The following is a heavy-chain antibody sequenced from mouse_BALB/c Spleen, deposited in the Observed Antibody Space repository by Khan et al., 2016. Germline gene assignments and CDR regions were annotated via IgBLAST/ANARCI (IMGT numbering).Heavy chain of an antibody. CDR2: INTETGEP. CDR3: ARSYRDYFDY. J-gene: IGHJ2*01. V-gene: IGHV9-2-1*01. Sequence: QSQLVQSGPELKKPGETVKISCKASGYTFTDYSMHWVKQAPGKGLKWMGWINTETGEPTYVDDFKGRFAFSLETSASTAYLQINNLKNEDTATYFCARSYRDYFDYWGQGTTLTVSS. CDR1: GYTFTDYS. D-gene: IGHD2-14*01.